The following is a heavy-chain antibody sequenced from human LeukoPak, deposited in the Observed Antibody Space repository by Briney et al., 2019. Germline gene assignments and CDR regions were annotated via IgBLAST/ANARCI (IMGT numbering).Heavy chain of an antibody. V-gene: IGHV3-21*01. CDR3: ARDRRVGQVRGVIKGSGGPDDY. CDR1: GFTFSSYS. D-gene: IGHD3-10*01. CDR2: ISSSSSYI. J-gene: IGHJ4*02. Sequence: PGGSLRLSCAASGFTFSSYSMNWVRQAPGKGLEWVSSISSSSSYIYYADSVKGRFTISRDNAKNSLYLQLNSLRAEDTAVYYCARDRRVGQVRGVIKGSGGPDDYWGQGTLVTVSS.